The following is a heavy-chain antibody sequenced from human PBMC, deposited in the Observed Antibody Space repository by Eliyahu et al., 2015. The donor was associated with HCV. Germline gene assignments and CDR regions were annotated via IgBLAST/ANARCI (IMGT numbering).Heavy chain of an antibody. Sequence: QVQLQESGPGLVKPSETLSLTCTVSGGSISXYYXXWIRXPAGKGLEWIGRIYTSGSTNYNPSLKSRVTMSVDTSKNQFSLKLSSVTAADTAVYYCARGWGLGYCSSTSCYGGWFDPWGQGTLVTVSS. CDR2: IYTSGST. J-gene: IGHJ5*02. CDR1: GGSISXYY. D-gene: IGHD2-2*01. CDR3: ARGWGLGYCSSTSCYGGWFDP. V-gene: IGHV4-4*07.